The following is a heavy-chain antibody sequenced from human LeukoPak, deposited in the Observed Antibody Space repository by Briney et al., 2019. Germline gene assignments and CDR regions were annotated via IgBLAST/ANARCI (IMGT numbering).Heavy chain of an antibody. CDR3: ARESESYDSSGSTFDY. CDR1: GFTFSSYG. V-gene: IGHV3-30*02. Sequence: GGSLRLSCAASGFTFSSYGMHWVRQAPGKGLEWVAFIRYDGSSKFYADSVKGRFTISRDNSKNTLYLQMHSLRAEDRAVYYCARESESYDSSGSTFDYWGQGTLVTVSS. D-gene: IGHD3-22*01. CDR2: IRYDGSSK. J-gene: IGHJ4*02.